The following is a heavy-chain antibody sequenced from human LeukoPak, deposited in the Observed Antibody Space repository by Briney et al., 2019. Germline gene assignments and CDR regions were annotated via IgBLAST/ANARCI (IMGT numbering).Heavy chain of an antibody. V-gene: IGHV3-7*03. D-gene: IGHD5-12*01. Sequence: GGSLRLSCAITEFTFTNYWKNWVRQASGKGLEWVANMSPGGNGKKYVDSVKGRFTISTDNAKKTLYLQMNSLRVEDTAIYYCLGYGNDNPWGQGALVTVSS. CDR2: MSPGGNGK. CDR1: EFTFTNYW. CDR3: LGYGNDNP. J-gene: IGHJ4*02.